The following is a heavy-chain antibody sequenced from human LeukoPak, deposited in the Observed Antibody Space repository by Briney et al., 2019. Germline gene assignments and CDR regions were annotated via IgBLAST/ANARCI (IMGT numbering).Heavy chain of an antibody. D-gene: IGHD3-3*01. CDR1: GGSISSGSYY. CDR2: VYTSGTT. J-gene: IGHJ4*02. CDR3: ARGGFWSGYLDY. V-gene: IGHV4-61*02. Sequence: PSETLSLTCTVSGGSISSGSYYWSWIRQPAGKGLERIGRVYTSGTTNYNPSLKSRVTISVDTSKNQFSLELSSGTAADTAVYYCARGGFWSGYLDYWGQGTLVTVSS.